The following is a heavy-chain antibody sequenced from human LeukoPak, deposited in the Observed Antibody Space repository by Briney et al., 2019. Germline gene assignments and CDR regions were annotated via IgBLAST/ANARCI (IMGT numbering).Heavy chain of an antibody. J-gene: IGHJ5*02. CDR1: GDSVSSNSAA. V-gene: IGHV6-1*01. CDR2: TFYRSKWYH. D-gene: IGHD2/OR15-2a*01. Sequence: SQTLSLTCAISGDSVSSNSAAWNWIRQSPSRGLEWLGRTFYRSKWYHDYAVSVKSRVIINSDTSNDQFSLQPNSVTPEDTAVYYCAREKDDYFPFDPWGQGTLVTVSS. CDR3: AREKDDYFPFDP.